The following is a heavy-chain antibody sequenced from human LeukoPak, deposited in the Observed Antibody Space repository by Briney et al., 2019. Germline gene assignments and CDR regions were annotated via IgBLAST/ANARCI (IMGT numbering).Heavy chain of an antibody. CDR1: EFTFNNNY. CDR3: AGGLRSGLIDY. J-gene: IGHJ4*02. CDR2: IYSAGST. V-gene: IGHV3-53*01. Sequence: PGGSLRLSCAASEFTFNNNYMSWVRQAPGKGLEWVSTIYSAGSTNYADSVKGRFTISRDNSKNTMYLQMNSLRAEDTAVYYCAGGLRSGLIDYWGQGTLVTVSS. D-gene: IGHD4-17*01.